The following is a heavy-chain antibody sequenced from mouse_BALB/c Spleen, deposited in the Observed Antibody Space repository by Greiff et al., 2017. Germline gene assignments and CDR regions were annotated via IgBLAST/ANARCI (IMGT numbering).Heavy chain of an antibody. J-gene: IGHJ4*01. CDR1: GFDFSRYW. CDR3: ARQIYDGYYVYAMDY. D-gene: IGHD2-3*01. Sequence: EVMLVESGGGLVQPGGSLKLSCAASGFDFSRYWMSWVRQAPGKGLEWIGEINPDSSTINYTPSLKDKFIISRDNAKNTLYLQMSKVRSEDTALYYCARQIYDGYYVYAMDYWGQGTSVTVSS. V-gene: IGHV4-1*02. CDR2: INPDSSTI.